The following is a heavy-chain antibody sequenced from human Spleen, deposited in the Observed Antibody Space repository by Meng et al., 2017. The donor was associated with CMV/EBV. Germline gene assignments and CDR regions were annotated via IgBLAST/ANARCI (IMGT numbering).Heavy chain of an antibody. Sequence: SVKVSCKASGGTFRNYAISWVRQAPGQGLEWMGGIIPFFGTSNYAQKFQGRVSITTDESTRTVYMELSSLRSEDTAVYYCARDIINYYGMDVWGQGTTVTVSS. D-gene: IGHD3-10*01. V-gene: IGHV1-69*05. J-gene: IGHJ6*02. CDR3: ARDIINYYGMDV. CDR1: GGTFRNYA. CDR2: IIPFFGTS.